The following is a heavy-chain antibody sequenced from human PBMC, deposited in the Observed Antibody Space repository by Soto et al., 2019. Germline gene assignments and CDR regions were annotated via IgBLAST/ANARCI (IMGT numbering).Heavy chain of an antibody. V-gene: IGHV1-69*01. CDR3: ARVGCSSTSCPVGYYYYGMDV. CDR2: IIPIFGTA. CDR1: GGTFSSYA. Sequence: QVQLVQSGAEVKKPGSSVKVSCKASGGTFSSYAISWVRQAPGQGLEWMGGIIPIFGTANYAQKFQGRVTITADESTSTAYMELSSLRSEDTAVYYCARVGCSSTSCPVGYYYYGMDVWGQGTTVTVSS. D-gene: IGHD2-2*01. J-gene: IGHJ6*02.